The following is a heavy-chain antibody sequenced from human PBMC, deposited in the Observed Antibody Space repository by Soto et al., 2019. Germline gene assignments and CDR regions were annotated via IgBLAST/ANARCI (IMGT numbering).Heavy chain of an antibody. Sequence: PSETLSLTCTVSNGSISTYYWSWIRQPPGRSLEWIGHIYYTGSPTYNPSLKSRVTISEDTSKNTVSLKLITVTAEDTAVYYCARSRSTGQPFDHWGRGTLVTVSS. J-gene: IGHJ5*02. CDR1: NGSISTYY. D-gene: IGHD4-17*01. V-gene: IGHV4-59*01. CDR2: IYYTGSP. CDR3: ARSRSTGQPFDH.